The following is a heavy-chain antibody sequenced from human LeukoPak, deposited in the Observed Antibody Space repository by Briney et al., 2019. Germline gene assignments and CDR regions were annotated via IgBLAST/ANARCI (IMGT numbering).Heavy chain of an antibody. D-gene: IGHD3-22*01. CDR1: GGSISSSSYY. Sequence: SETLSLTCTVSGGSISSSSYYWGWIRQPPGKGLEWIGSIYYSGSTYYNPSLKSRVTISVDTSKNQFSLKLSSVTAADTAVYYCALYYYDSSSYYYAGYFQHWGQGTLVTVSS. J-gene: IGHJ1*01. CDR2: IYYSGST. V-gene: IGHV4-39*01. CDR3: ALYYYDSSSYYYAGYFQH.